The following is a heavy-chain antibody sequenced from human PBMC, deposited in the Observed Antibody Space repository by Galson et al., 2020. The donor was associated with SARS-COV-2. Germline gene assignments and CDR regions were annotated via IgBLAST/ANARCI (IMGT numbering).Heavy chain of an antibody. J-gene: IGHJ6*02. V-gene: IGHV3-21*01. CDR1: GFTFSSYS. CDR3: ARDLSEVGSVAAALGLYYYYGMDV. D-gene: IGHD6-19*01. CDR2: ISSSSSYI. Sequence: GESLKISCAASGFTFSSYSMNWVRQAPGKGLEWVSSISSSSSYIYYADSVKGRFTISIDNAKKPLYLQMNSLRAEDTAVYYCARDLSEVGSVAAALGLYYYYGMDVWGQGTTVTVSS.